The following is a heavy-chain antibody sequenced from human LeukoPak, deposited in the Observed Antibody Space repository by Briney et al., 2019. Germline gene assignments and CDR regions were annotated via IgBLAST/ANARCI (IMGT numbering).Heavy chain of an antibody. V-gene: IGHV1-2*02. CDR1: GYTLTGHY. CDR3: ARDTMVRGKNYMDV. Sequence: ASVKVSCKASGYTLTGHYMYWVQQAPGQGLEWMGWINPNSGGTNYAQKFQGRVTMTRDTHISTAYMELRSLRSDDTAVYYCARDTMVRGKNYMDVWGKGTTVTISS. D-gene: IGHD3-10*01. J-gene: IGHJ6*03. CDR2: INPNSGGT.